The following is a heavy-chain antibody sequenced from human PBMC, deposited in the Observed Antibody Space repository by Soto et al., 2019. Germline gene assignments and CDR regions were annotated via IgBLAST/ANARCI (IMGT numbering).Heavy chain of an antibody. Sequence: ASVKVSCKASGDTFTANYIHWVRQAPGQGFEWMGWINPKSGGTNYPQKFQGRVTMTRDTSISTAYMELSRLRSDDTAVYYCARPTYDSSGYISAIHYCGQGTLVTVSS. CDR3: ARPTYDSSGYISAIHY. V-gene: IGHV1-2*02. CDR1: GDTFTANY. CDR2: INPKSGGT. J-gene: IGHJ4*02. D-gene: IGHD3-22*01.